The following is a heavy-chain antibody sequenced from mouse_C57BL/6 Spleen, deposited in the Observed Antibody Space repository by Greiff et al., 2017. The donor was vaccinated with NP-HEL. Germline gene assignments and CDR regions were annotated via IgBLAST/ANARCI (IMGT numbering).Heavy chain of an antibody. CDR1: GYTFTDYY. V-gene: IGHV1-26*01. J-gene: IGHJ3*01. Sequence: VQLQQSGPELVKPGASVKISCKASGYTFTDYYMNWVKQSHGKSLEWIGDINPNNGGTSYNQKFKGKATLTVDKSSSTAYMELRSLTSEDSAVYYCARSGGGPWFAYWGQGTLVTVSA. CDR3: ARSGGGPWFAY. CDR2: INPNNGGT. D-gene: IGHD1-1*02.